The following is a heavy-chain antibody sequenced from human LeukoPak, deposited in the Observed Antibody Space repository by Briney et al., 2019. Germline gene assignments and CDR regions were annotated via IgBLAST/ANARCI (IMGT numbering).Heavy chain of an antibody. Sequence: PGGSLRLSCAASGFTFSSYSMNWVRQAPGKGLEWASSISSSSSYIYYADSVKGRFTISRDNAKNSLYLQMNSLRAEDTAVYYCAKDFEIAVAGNIDYWGQGTLVTVSS. CDR1: GFTFSSYS. D-gene: IGHD6-19*01. CDR3: AKDFEIAVAGNIDY. V-gene: IGHV3-21*01. CDR2: ISSSSSYI. J-gene: IGHJ4*02.